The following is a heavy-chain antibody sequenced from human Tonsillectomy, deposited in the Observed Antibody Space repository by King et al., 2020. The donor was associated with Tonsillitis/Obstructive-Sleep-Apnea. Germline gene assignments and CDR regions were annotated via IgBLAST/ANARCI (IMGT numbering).Heavy chain of an antibody. CDR3: ARVQGYSSDWYEGWFDP. J-gene: IGHJ5*02. D-gene: IGHD6-19*01. CDR1: GFTFDDYG. Sequence: VQLVESGGRVVRPGGSLRLSCAASGFTFDDYGMSWVRQAPGKGLEWVSGINGNGGSTDYAVSVKGRFTISRDNAKKSLYLQMNSLRAEDTALYHCARVQGYSSDWYEGWFDPWGQGTLVIVSS. V-gene: IGHV3-20*01. CDR2: INGNGGST.